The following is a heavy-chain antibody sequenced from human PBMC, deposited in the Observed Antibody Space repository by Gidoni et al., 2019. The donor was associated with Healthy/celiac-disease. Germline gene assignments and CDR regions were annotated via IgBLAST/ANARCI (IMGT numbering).Heavy chain of an antibody. CDR1: GFTFSSYA. V-gene: IGHV3-30-3*01. Sequence: QVQLVESGGGVVQPGRSRRLSCAASGFTFSSYAMHWVRQAPGQGVEWVAVISDDGSNKYYADSVKGRFTISRDNSKNTLYLQMSSLRAEDTAVYYCARGGGRWGQGTLVTVSS. CDR2: ISDDGSNK. D-gene: IGHD3-16*01. CDR3: ARGGGR. J-gene: IGHJ4*02.